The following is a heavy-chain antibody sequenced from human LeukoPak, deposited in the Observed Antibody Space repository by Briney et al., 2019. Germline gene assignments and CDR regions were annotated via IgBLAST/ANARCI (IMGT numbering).Heavy chain of an antibody. V-gene: IGHV3-74*01. J-gene: IGHJ3*02. CDR2: IYSDGSST. Sequence: GGSLRLSCVASGFTFRTYLMHWVRQAPGKGLVWVSRIYSDGSSTTYADSVQGRFTISRDNAKNSLYLQMNSLRAEDTAVYYCARDGSGYYDSSGYYFEVAFDIWGQGTMVTVSS. D-gene: IGHD3-22*01. CDR3: ARDGSGYYDSSGYYFEVAFDI. CDR1: GFTFRTYL.